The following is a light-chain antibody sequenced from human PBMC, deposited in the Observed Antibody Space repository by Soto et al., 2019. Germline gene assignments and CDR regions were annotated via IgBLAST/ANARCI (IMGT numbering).Light chain of an antibody. Sequence: QSVLTQPPSMSAAPGQRVTISCSGTSSNIGDNYVSWYRQFPGTAPELLIYDNYKRPSGIPDRFSGSKSGTSATLGITGLQTGDEADYYCGTWDSSLSAGVFGPGTKVTVL. J-gene: IGLJ1*01. CDR1: SSNIGDNY. CDR2: DNY. V-gene: IGLV1-51*01. CDR3: GTWDSSLSAGV.